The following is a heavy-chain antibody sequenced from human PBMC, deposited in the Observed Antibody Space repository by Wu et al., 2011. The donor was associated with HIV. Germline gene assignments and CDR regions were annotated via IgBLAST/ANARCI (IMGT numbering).Heavy chain of an antibody. CDR2: IIPIFGTA. Sequence: QVQLVQSGAEVKKPGSSVKVSCKASGSTFSSYAISWVRQAPGQGLEWMGRIIPIFGTANYAQNLQGRVTITADQSTTTVYMDLSGLRFEDTALYFCARRVAGLFEAYDIWGQGTMISVSS. CDR1: GSTFSSYA. D-gene: IGHD6-19*01. V-gene: IGHV1-69*18. J-gene: IGHJ3*02. CDR3: ARRVAGLFEAYDI.